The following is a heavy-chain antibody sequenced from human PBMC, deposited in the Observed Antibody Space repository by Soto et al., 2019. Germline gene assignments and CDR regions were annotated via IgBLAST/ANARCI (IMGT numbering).Heavy chain of an antibody. D-gene: IGHD7-27*01. V-gene: IGHV3-23*01. CDR3: AKASVGMWSDFDY. CDR1: GFTFSSYA. J-gene: IGHJ4*02. CDR2: ISGGGGNT. Sequence: EVQLLESGGGLVQPGGSLTLSCAASGFTFSSYAMSWVRHAPGKGLVWVSAISGGGGNTYYADSVKGRFTISSDNSRGTVYLQGNSLRAEDTVIFSCAKASVGMWSDFDYCGQGSLVTVSS.